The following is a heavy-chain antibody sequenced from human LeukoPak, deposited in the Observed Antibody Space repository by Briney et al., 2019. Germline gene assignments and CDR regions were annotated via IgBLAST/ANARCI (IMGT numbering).Heavy chain of an antibody. J-gene: IGHJ5*02. CDR1: GFSLSGYW. Sequence: GGSLRLSCVASGFSLSGYWIYWVRQAPGKGLMYISRNNGDGSTTNYADVVKGRFTMSRDNVKNTLYLQMNSLRVEDTAVYYCARDPRNVGLAPWGQGTLVTVSS. CDR3: ARDPRNVGLAP. V-gene: IGHV3-74*01. D-gene: IGHD2-15*01. CDR2: NNGDGSTT.